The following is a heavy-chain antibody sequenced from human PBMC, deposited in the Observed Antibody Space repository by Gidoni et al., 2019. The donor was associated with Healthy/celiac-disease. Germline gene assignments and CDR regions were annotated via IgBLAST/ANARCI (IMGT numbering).Heavy chain of an antibody. CDR3: ARIVYAYYYDSIRFDP. J-gene: IGHJ5*02. CDR1: GFTLSHASMG. Sequence: QVTLKESGPVLVTPPEPLTPTCTVSGFTLSHASMGVSWIRQPPGKALEWLAHIYSNVETSYSTSLKSRLTISKDTSKSQVVLTMTNMDPVDTATYYCARIVYAYYYDSIRFDPWGQGTLVTVSS. CDR2: IYSNVET. V-gene: IGHV2-26*01. D-gene: IGHD3-22*01.